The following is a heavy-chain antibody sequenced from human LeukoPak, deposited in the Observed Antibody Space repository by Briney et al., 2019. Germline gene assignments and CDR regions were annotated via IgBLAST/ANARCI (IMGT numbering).Heavy chain of an antibody. CDR1: GGSISSYY. J-gene: IGHJ2*01. Sequence: SETLSLTCTVSGGSISSYYWSWIRQPPGKGLEWIGYIYYSGSTNYNPSLKSRVTISVDTSKNQFSLKLSSVTAADTAVYYCARGAAVTNWYFDLWGRGTLVTVSS. V-gene: IGHV4-59*01. CDR3: ARGAAVTNWYFDL. CDR2: IYYSGST. D-gene: IGHD4-17*01.